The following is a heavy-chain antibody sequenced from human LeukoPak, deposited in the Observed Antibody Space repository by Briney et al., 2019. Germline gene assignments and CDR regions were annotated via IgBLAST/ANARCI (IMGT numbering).Heavy chain of an antibody. CDR3: ARDGDITPTDV. J-gene: IGHJ6*02. V-gene: IGHV3-33*01. Sequence: PGGSLRLSCAASGFTFSSYGMHWVRQAPGKGLERVAVIWYDGSNEYYADSVKGRFTISRDNSKNTLYLQMNSLRAEDTAVYYCARDGDITPTDVWGQGTTVTVSS. CDR2: IWYDGSNE. D-gene: IGHD2-15*01. CDR1: GFTFSSYG.